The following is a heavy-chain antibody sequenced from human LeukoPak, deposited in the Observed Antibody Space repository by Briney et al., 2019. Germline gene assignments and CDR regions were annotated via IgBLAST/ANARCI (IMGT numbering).Heavy chain of an antibody. V-gene: IGHV4-34*01. D-gene: IGHD3-22*01. CDR1: GGSLSDYY. Sequence: SETLSLTCAVQGGSLSDYYWSWIRQPPGKGLEWIGEINHGGSTNYNPSLKSRVSTSVDTSKNQFSLKLSSVPAADTAGYYCARGLKHHYESSGYYLYNFDCWGQGSLVTVSS. J-gene: IGHJ4*02. CDR3: ARGLKHHYESSGYYLYNFDC. CDR2: INHGGST.